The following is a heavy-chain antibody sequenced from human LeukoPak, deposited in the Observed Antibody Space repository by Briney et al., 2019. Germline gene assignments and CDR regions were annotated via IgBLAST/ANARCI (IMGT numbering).Heavy chain of an antibody. CDR1: GGSISSYC. CDR2: IYYSGTT. CDR3: ARHSGVHRWFYFDY. Sequence: SETLSLTCTVPGGSISSYCWSWIRQPPGKGLEWIGYIYYSGTTNYNPSLKSRVTISVDTSKNQFSLKLSSVTAADTAVYYCARHSGVHRWFYFDYWGQGTLVTVSS. J-gene: IGHJ4*02. V-gene: IGHV4-59*08. D-gene: IGHD3-9*01.